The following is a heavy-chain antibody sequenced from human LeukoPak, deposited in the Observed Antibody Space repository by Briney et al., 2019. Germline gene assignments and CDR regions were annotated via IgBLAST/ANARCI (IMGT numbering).Heavy chain of an antibody. CDR1: GGSISSYY. CDR3: ARDTEEITMVRGGAYYYGMDV. V-gene: IGHV4-4*07. D-gene: IGHD3-10*01. CDR2: IYTSGST. J-gene: IGHJ6*02. Sequence: SETLSLTCTVSGGSISSYYWSWIRQPAGKGLEWLGRIYTSGSTNYNPSLKSRVTMSVDTSKNQFSLKLSSVTAADTAVYYCARDTEEITMVRGGAYYYGMDVWGQGTTVTVSS.